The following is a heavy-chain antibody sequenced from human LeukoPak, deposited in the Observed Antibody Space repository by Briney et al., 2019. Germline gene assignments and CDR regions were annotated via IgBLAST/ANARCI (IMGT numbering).Heavy chain of an antibody. CDR2: INPNSGGT. Sequence: ASVKVSCKASGYTFTGYYMHWVRQAPGQGLEWMGWINPNSGGTNYAQRFQGRVTMTRDTSSSTAYMELSRLRSDDTAVYYCASGRPLLWFGELSPKFDYWGQGTLVTVSS. J-gene: IGHJ4*02. CDR3: ASGRPLLWFGELSPKFDY. V-gene: IGHV1-2*02. D-gene: IGHD3-10*01. CDR1: GYTFTGYY.